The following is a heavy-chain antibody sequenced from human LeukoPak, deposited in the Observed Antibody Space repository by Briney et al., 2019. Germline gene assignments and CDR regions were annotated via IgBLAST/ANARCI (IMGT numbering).Heavy chain of an antibody. Sequence: GGSLRLSCAASGFTFSDYWMSWVRQAPGKGLEWVANIKQDGSENYYVDSVKGRFTISRDNTKNSLYLQMNSLRAEDRAVYYCVGGDYWGQGTLVTVSS. J-gene: IGHJ4*02. CDR3: VGGDY. CDR2: IKQDGSEN. CDR1: GFTFSDYW. V-gene: IGHV3-7*01.